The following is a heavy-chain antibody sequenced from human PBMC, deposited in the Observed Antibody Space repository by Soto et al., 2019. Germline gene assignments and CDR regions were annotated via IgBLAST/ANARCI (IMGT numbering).Heavy chain of an antibody. CDR1: GFTFRSFT. CDR3: ARDIWFGEFL. V-gene: IGHV3-21*04. J-gene: IGHJ4*02. D-gene: IGHD3-10*01. CDR2: ISSNSAYI. Sequence: GGSLRLSCAASGFTFRSFTMNWVRQAPGKGLEWVSTISSNSAYIYYTDALRGRFTISRDNAKNSLHLQMNSLRAEDTAVYYCARDIWFGEFLGGQGTLVTVSS.